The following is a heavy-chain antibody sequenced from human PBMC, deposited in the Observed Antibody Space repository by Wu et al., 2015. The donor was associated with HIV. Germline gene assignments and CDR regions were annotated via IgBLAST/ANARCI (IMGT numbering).Heavy chain of an antibody. CDR2: INPHGGGT. D-gene: IGHD3-9*01. CDR1: GYAFSEYN. Sequence: QVRLVQSGAEVKKPGASVRVTCEASGYAFSEYNMHWVRQAPGLGLEWLGRINPHGGGTKFAQKFQGRITLTRDTSINTAFMELTGLRPNDTAVYYCARGDRHYELLTGYSSNWFDPWGPGTLVTVSP. CDR3: ARGDRHYELLTGYSSNWFDP. V-gene: IGHV1-2*06. J-gene: IGHJ5*02.